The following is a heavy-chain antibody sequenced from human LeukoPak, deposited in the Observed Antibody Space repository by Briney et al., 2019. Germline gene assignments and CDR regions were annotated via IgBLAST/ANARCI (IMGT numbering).Heavy chain of an antibody. J-gene: IGHJ5*02. CDR1: GFTFSSYA. V-gene: IGHV1-69*05. CDR2: IIPIFGTA. D-gene: IGHD3-3*01. CDR3: ARDLYDFWSGYTNWFDP. Sequence: GGSLRLSCAASGFTFSSYAISWVRQAPGQGLEWMGRIIPIFGTANYAQKFQGRVTITTDESTSTAYMELSSLRSEDTAVYYCARDLYDFWSGYTNWFDPWGQGTLVTVSS.